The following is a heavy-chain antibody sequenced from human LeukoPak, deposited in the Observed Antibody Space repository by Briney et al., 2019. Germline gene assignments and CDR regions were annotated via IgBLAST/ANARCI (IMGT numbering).Heavy chain of an antibody. J-gene: IGHJ3*02. CDR3: ARGASVVAGNDNAFDI. Sequence: GGSLRLSCAASGFSFSIYSMNWVRQAPGKGLEWVSSISTSSSYIYYADSVKGRFTISRDNAKKSLYLQMNSLRADATAVYYCARGASVVAGNDNAFDIWGQGTMVTVSS. CDR2: ISTSSSYI. CDR1: GFSFSIYS. V-gene: IGHV3-21*01. D-gene: IGHD6-19*01.